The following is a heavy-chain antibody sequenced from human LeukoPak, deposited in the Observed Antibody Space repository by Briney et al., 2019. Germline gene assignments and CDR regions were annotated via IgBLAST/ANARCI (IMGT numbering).Heavy chain of an antibody. CDR3: VKGPGYSGSSGAYYFDY. Sequence: GGSLRLSCGASGFAFTSYAMTWVRQAPGKGLEWVSINSGSGSTAYYADSVKGRFTISRDNSKNTLYLQMNSLRADDTAVYYCVKGPGYSGSSGAYYFDYWGQGTLVTVSS. CDR1: GFAFTSYA. CDR2: NSGSGSTA. V-gene: IGHV3-23*01. D-gene: IGHD1-26*01. J-gene: IGHJ4*02.